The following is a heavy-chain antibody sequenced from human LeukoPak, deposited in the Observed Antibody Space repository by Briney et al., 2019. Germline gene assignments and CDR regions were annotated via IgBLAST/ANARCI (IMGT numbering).Heavy chain of an antibody. D-gene: IGHD3-3*01. CDR1: GGSITSYY. CDR2: IYSSGGT. CDR3: ARGGVLARRAFDI. Sequence: SETLSLTCTVSGGSITSYYWSWIRQPPGKGLEWIGYIYSSGGTNYNPSLKSRVTISVDTSKNQFSLKLISVTAADTAVYYCARGGVLARRAFDIWGQGTMVTDSS. J-gene: IGHJ3*02. V-gene: IGHV4-59*01.